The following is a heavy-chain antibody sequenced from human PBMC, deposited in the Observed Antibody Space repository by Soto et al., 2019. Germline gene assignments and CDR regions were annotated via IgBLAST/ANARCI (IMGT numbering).Heavy chain of an antibody. CDR1: GGSFSGYS. Sequence: PSETLSLTCAVYGGSFSGYSWSWIRQSPGKGLEWIGETNHSGSTNYNPSLKSRDTISVNTSKNQFSLRLTSVTPADTAVYYCARCLCLQQFDTWGQGTLVTVSS. CDR2: TNHSGST. D-gene: IGHD2-2*01. CDR3: ARCLCLQQFDT. V-gene: IGHV4-34*01. J-gene: IGHJ5*02.